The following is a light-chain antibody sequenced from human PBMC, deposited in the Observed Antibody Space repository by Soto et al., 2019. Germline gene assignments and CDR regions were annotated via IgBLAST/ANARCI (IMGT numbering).Light chain of an antibody. CDR3: AAWDDSLSGWV. V-gene: IGLV1-47*01. Sequence: QLVLTQPPSASGTPGQRVTISCSGSSSNIGRNYVYWYQQLPGTAPKLLINRNNQRPSGVPDRFSGSKSGTSASLAISGLRSEDEADYYCAAWDDSLSGWVFGGGTKLTVL. CDR1: SSNIGRNY. CDR2: RNN. J-gene: IGLJ3*02.